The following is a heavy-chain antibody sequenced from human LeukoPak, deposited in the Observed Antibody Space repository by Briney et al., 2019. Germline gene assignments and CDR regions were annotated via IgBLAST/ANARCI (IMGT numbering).Heavy chain of an antibody. CDR2: MNEYGSEI. CDR1: GFIFRDFS. J-gene: IGHJ4*02. V-gene: IGHV3-7*01. Sequence: GGSLRLSCSVSGFIFRDFSMSWVRQAPGKGLEWVAKMNEYGSEIFYVDSVKGRFTISRDNAKNSLYLQMNSLRAEDTAVYYCASGWLWTNFDYWGQGTLVTVSS. CDR3: ASGWLWTNFDY. D-gene: IGHD5-18*01.